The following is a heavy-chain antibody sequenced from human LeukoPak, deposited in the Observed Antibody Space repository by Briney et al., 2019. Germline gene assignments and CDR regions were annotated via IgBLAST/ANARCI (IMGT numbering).Heavy chain of an antibody. CDR3: AKDRFRSDFWSGYSFDY. D-gene: IGHD3-3*01. CDR2: FVWDGGST. V-gene: IGHV3-43*01. J-gene: IGHJ4*02. Sequence: PGGSLRLSCAASAFTFDDYTMPWVRQAPGKGLEWVFLFVWDGGSTYYADSVKGRFTISRDNSKNSLYLQMNSLRTEDTALYYCAKDRFRSDFWSGYSFDYWGQGTLVTVSS. CDR1: AFTFDDYT.